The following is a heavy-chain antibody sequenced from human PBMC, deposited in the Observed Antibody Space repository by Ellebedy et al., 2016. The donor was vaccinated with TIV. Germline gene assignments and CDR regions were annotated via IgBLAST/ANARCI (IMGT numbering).Heavy chain of an antibody. V-gene: IGHV1-69*04. CDR1: GGTFSNYV. CDR3: ARTVSYSSGWYGY. D-gene: IGHD6-19*01. J-gene: IGHJ4*02. CDR2: SIPILGIA. Sequence: AASVKVSCKASGGTFSNYVISWVRQAPGQGLEGMGRSIPILGIANYAQKFQGRVTITADKSTSTAYMELSSLRTEDTAVFYCARTVSYSSGWYGYWGQGTLVTVSS.